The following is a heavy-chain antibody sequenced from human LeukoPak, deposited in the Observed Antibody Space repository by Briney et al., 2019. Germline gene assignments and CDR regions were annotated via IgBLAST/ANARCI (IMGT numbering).Heavy chain of an antibody. D-gene: IGHD3-3*01. J-gene: IGHJ4*02. V-gene: IGHV1-18*01. CDR2: ISAYNGNT. CDR3: ARDMRFLEWLSQPIDY. CDR1: GYTFTSYG. Sequence: ASVKVSCKASGYTFTSYGISWVRQAPGQGLEWMGWISAYNGNTNYARKLQGRVTMTTDTSTSTAYMELRSLRSDDTAVYYCARDMRFLEWLSQPIDYWGQGTLVTVSS.